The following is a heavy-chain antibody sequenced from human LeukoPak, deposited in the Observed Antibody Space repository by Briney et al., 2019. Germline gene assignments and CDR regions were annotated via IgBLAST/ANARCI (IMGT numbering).Heavy chain of an antibody. CDR1: GGSISSGGYY. CDR2: IYHSGST. D-gene: IGHD3-3*01. CDR3: ASHNDFWSGYFDY. V-gene: IGHV4-30-2*01. J-gene: IGHJ4*02. Sequence: SETLSLTCTVSGGSISSGGYYWSWIRQPPGKGLEWIGYIYHSGSTYYNPSLKSRVTISVDRSKNQFSLKLSSVTAADTAVYYCASHNDFWSGYFDYWGQGTLVTVSS.